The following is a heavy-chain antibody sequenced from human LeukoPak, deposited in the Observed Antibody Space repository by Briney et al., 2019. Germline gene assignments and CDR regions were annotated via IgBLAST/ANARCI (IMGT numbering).Heavy chain of an antibody. CDR3: ASNRGVSGWQLVFYY. CDR1: GGSFSGYY. D-gene: IGHD6-13*01. J-gene: IGHJ4*02. V-gene: IGHV4-34*01. Sequence: SETLSLTCAVYGGSFSGYYRSWIRQPPGKGLEWIGEINHSGSTNYNPSLKSRVTISVDTSKNQFSLKLSSVTAADTAVYYCASNRGVSGWQLVFYYWGQGTLVTVSS. CDR2: INHSGST.